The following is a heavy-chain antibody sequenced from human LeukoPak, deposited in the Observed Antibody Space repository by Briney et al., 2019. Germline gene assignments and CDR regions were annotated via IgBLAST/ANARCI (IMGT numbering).Heavy chain of an antibody. CDR2: IRYDGGNK. D-gene: IGHD3-10*01. CDR3: AKVHSGNWFDP. V-gene: IGHV3-30*02. J-gene: IGHJ5*02. CDR1: GFTLSSYG. Sequence: GGSLRLSCAASGFTLSSYGMHWVRQAPGKGLEWVAFIRYDGGNKYYADSVKGRFTISRDNSKNTLYLQMNSLRAEDTAVYYCAKVHSGNWFDPWGQGTLVTVSS.